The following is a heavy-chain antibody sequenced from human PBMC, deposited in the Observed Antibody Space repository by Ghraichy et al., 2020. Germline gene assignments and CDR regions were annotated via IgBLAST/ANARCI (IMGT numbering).Heavy chain of an antibody. CDR3: AGEDYGAPSGY. CDR2: IYHSGST. Sequence: SETLSLTCTVSGYSISSGYYWGWIRQPPGKGLEWIGSIYHSGSTYYNPSLKSRVTISVDTSKNQFSLKLSSVTAADTAVYYCAGEDYGAPSGYWGQGTLVTVSS. CDR1: GYSISSGYY. V-gene: IGHV4-38-2*02. D-gene: IGHD4-17*01. J-gene: IGHJ4*02.